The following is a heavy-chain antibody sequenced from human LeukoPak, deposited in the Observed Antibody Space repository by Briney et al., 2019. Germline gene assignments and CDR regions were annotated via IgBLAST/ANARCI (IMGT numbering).Heavy chain of an antibody. CDR3: ARDGWVDSSGYYWKDLYAFDI. D-gene: IGHD3-22*01. V-gene: IGHV3-21*04. Sequence: MSGGSLRLSCAASGFTFDDYAMHWVRQAAGKWLEWVSSISSSSSYIYYADSVKGRFTISRDNAKNSLYLQMNSLRAEDTAVYYCARDGWVDSSGYYWKDLYAFDIWGQATMVTVSP. CDR1: GFTFDDYA. J-gene: IGHJ3*02. CDR2: ISSSSSYI.